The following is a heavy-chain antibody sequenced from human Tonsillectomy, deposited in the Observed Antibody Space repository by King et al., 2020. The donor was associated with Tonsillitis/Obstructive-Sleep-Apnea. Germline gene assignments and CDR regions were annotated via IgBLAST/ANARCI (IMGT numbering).Heavy chain of an antibody. CDR3: IRVWNRPFDY. Sequence: VQLVESGGGLVKPGRSLRLSCTASGFTFGDYAMSWFRQAPGKGLEWGAFIRSKAHGGTTEYAASVKGRFTISRENSKSNAYLQMNTPKTEHTAVYYCIRVWNRPFDYGGQGTLVTVSA. CDR1: GFTFGDYA. D-gene: IGHD1-1*01. CDR2: IRSKAHGGTT. J-gene: IGHJ4*02. V-gene: IGHV3-49*05.